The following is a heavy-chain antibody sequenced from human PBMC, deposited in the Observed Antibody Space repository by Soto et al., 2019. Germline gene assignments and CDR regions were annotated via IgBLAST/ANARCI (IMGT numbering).Heavy chain of an antibody. V-gene: IGHV3-7*03. J-gene: IGHJ1*01. CDR2: IKQDGSER. Sequence: GGSLRLSCAASEFTFSSYWMSWVRQAPGKGLEWVANIKQDGSERYYVDSVKGRFTISRDNAKNSLYLQMNTLRADDTAVYYSGSETSSGSSGNRGQRSLGT. CDR1: EFTFSSYW. CDR3: GSETSSGSSGN. D-gene: IGHD6-25*01.